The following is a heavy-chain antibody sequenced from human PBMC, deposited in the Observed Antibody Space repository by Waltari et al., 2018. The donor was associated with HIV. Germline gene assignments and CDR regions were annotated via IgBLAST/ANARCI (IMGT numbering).Heavy chain of an antibody. CDR3: ASKTSGWYAY. V-gene: IGHV3-11*01. D-gene: IGHD6-19*01. Sequence: QVQLVESGGGLVKPGGSLRLSCAASGFNFSDSYMSWIRQAPGKGLEWVSYISGSGTTTYYIESVEGRFTISRDNAKESVYLQMSSLRPEDTAIYYCASKTSGWYAYWGRGALVTVSS. CDR1: GFNFSDSY. J-gene: IGHJ4*02. CDR2: ISGSGTTT.